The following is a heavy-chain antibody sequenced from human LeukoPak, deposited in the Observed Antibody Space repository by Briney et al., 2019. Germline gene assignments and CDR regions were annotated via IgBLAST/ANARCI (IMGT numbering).Heavy chain of an antibody. CDR3: AKSPSPLYSSGWDYFDS. CDR1: GFTFSSYA. V-gene: IGHV3-23*01. CDR2: ISASGSST. Sequence: GGSLRLSCAASGFTFSSYAMSRVRQAPGRGLEWVSAISASGSSTYYADSVNGRFTISRDNSKNTLYLQMNSLRAEDTAVYYCAKSPSPLYSSGWDYFDSWGQGTLVTVSS. D-gene: IGHD6-19*01. J-gene: IGHJ4*02.